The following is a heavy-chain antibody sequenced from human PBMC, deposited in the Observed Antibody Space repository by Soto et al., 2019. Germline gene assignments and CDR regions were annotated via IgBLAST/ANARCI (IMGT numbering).Heavy chain of an antibody. CDR2: ISGSGGST. D-gene: IGHD3-3*01. CDR1: GFTFSSYA. J-gene: IGHJ6*02. Sequence: EGSLRLSCAASGFTFSSYAMSWARQAPGKGLEWVSAISGSGGSTYYADSVKGRFTISRDNSKNTPYLQMNSLRAEDTAVYYCAKDAHYDFWSGYYGMDVWGQGTTVTVSS. V-gene: IGHV3-23*01. CDR3: AKDAHYDFWSGYYGMDV.